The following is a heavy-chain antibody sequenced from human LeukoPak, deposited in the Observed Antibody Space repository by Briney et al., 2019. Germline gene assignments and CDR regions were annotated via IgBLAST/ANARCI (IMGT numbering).Heavy chain of an antibody. CDR3: ARVPSLAPIDY. Sequence: SETLSLTCAVYGGSFSSYYWGWIRQPPGKGLEWIGSIYYSGSSYYNPSLKSRVTISVDTSKNQFSLKLSSVTAADTAVYYCARVPSLAPIDYWGQGTLVTVSS. V-gene: IGHV4-39*01. CDR1: GGSFSSYY. J-gene: IGHJ4*02. CDR2: IYYSGSS.